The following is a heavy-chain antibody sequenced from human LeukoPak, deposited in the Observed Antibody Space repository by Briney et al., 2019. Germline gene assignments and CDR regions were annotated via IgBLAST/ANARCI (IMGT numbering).Heavy chain of an antibody. J-gene: IGHJ4*02. CDR3: ARGSSTHGEYYFDY. Sequence: GGSLRLSCAASGFTFNCCGMYWVRQAPGKGLEWVAIISYDGTKKYYADSVKGRFTISRDNAKNSLYLQMNSLRAEDTAVYYCARGSSTHGEYYFDYWGQGTLVTVSS. V-gene: IGHV3-30*12. D-gene: IGHD2-2*01. CDR2: ISYDGTKK. CDR1: GFTFNCCG.